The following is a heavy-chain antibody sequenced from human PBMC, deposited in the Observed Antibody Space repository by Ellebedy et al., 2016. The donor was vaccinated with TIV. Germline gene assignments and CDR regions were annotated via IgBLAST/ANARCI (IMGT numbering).Heavy chain of an antibody. J-gene: IGHJ4*02. CDR2: ISDSGGNT. CDR1: GFTFNSYA. CDR3: AKDRYTDRGRYFDY. V-gene: IGHV3-23*01. Sequence: GGSLRLXXAASGFTFNSYAMSWVRQAPGKGLEWLSVISDSGGNTNHADSVKGRFTISRDNSKNTLYLQMNSLRAEDTAVYYCAKDRYTDRGRYFDYWGQGTLVTVSS. D-gene: IGHD5-24*01.